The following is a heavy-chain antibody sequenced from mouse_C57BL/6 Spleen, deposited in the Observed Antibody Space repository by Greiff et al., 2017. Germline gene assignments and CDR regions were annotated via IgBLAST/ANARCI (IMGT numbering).Heavy chain of an antibody. CDR3: ARYAITTVVATRYFDV. CDR2: INPNYGTT. CDR1: GYSFTDYN. V-gene: IGHV1-39*01. D-gene: IGHD1-1*01. Sequence: VQLQQSGPELVKPGASVKISCKASGYSFTDYNMNWVKQSNGKSLEWIGVINPNYGTTSYNQKFKGKATLTVDQSSSTAYMQLNSLTSEDSAVYYCARYAITTVVATRYFDVWGTGTTVTVSS. J-gene: IGHJ1*03.